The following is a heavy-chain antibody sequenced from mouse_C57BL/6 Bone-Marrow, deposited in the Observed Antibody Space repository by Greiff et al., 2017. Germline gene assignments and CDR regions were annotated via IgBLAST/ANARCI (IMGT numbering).Heavy chain of an antibody. Sequence: EVQLQQSGPGLVKPSQSLSLTCSVTGYSITSGYYWNWIRRFPGNKLEWMGYISYDGSNNYNPTLKNRISITRDTSKNQFFLKLNSVTTEDTATYYCAIYYGNFFAYWGQGTLVTVSA. V-gene: IGHV3-6*01. CDR3: AIYYGNFFAY. D-gene: IGHD2-1*01. CDR2: ISYDGSN. CDR1: GYSITSGYY. J-gene: IGHJ3*01.